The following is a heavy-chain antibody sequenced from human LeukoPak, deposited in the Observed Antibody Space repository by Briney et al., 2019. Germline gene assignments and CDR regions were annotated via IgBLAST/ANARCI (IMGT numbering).Heavy chain of an antibody. CDR2: ISAYNGNT. J-gene: IGHJ4*02. D-gene: IGHD2-2*01. CDR1: GFTFTSYG. Sequence: ASVKLSCTASGFTFTSYGIRWVRQAPGQGLEWMGWISAYNGNTNYAQKLKGRVTMTTDKSTSKAHMDLRSLRSDDTSVYYCARADIVVVPAAPHFVCWGQGTLVTVSS. CDR3: ARADIVVVPAAPHFVC. V-gene: IGHV1-18*01.